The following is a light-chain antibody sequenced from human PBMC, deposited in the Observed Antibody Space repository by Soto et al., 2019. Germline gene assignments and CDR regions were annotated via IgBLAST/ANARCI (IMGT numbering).Light chain of an antibody. CDR3: QHFGGTTFT. Sequence: EIVLTQSPGTLSLSPGERATLSCRASQSVSYYLAWYQQKPGQAPRLLIYGASTRATGIPDRFSGRGSGTHFTLTISRLEPGDFAVYYCQHFGGTTFTFGQGTQLEIK. J-gene: IGKJ5*01. V-gene: IGKV3-20*01. CDR2: GAS. CDR1: QSVSYY.